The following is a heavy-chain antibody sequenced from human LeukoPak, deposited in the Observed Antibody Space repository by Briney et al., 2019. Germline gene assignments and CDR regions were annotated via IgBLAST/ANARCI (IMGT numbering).Heavy chain of an antibody. J-gene: IGHJ5*02. Sequence: KPSETLSLTCTVSGGSISSGSYYWGWIRQPPGKGLECIGTIYYSGSTNYNPSLKSRVTISVDTSKNQFSLKVSSVTAADTAVYYCARVEDSGYDYRGWFDPWGQGTLVTVSS. CDR3: ARVEDSGYDYRGWFDP. V-gene: IGHV4-39*07. CDR1: GGSISSGSYY. CDR2: IYYSGST. D-gene: IGHD5-12*01.